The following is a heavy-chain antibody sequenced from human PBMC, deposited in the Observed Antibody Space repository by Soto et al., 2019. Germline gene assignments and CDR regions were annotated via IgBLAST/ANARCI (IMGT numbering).Heavy chain of an antibody. CDR1: GGSIRSGCYY. J-gene: IGHJ3*02. CDR2: MFYSGST. Sequence: SETRSLTCTVSGGSIRSGCYYWSWIRQPPGKGLEWIGYMFYSGSTEYNPSLKSRVTISVDTSNNQFSLNLSSVTAADTAVYFCAVTPRYCSGGSCYPAYALDIWGQGRMVNVS. D-gene: IGHD2-15*01. V-gene: IGHV4-61*01. CDR3: AVTPRYCSGGSCYPAYALDI.